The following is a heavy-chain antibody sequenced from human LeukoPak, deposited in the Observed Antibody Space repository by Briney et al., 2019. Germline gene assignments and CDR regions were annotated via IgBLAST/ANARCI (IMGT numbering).Heavy chain of an antibody. CDR3: ARDGLTGGAFDI. D-gene: IGHD1-1*01. CDR1: GGSISSYY. CDR2: IYYSGST. Sequence: TSETLSLTCTVSGGSISSYYWCWIRQPPGKGLEWIGYIYYSGSTNYNPSLKSRVTISVDTSKNQFSLKLSSVTAADTAVYYCARDGLTGGAFDIWGQGTMVTVSS. V-gene: IGHV4-59*01. J-gene: IGHJ3*02.